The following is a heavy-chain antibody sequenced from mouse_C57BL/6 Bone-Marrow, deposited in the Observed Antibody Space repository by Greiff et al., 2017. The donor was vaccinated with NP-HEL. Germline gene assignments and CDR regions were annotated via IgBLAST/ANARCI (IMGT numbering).Heavy chain of an antibody. Sequence: EVQLQQSGPELVKPGASVKISCKASGYTFTDYYMNWVKQSHGKSLEWIGDINPNNGGTSYNQKFKGKATLTVDKSSSTAYMELRSLTSEDSAVYYCAREGLRVDISCYFDYWGQGTTLTVSS. J-gene: IGHJ2*01. V-gene: IGHV1-26*01. CDR2: INPNNGGT. CDR3: AREGLRVDISCYFDY. D-gene: IGHD3-2*02. CDR1: GYTFTDYY.